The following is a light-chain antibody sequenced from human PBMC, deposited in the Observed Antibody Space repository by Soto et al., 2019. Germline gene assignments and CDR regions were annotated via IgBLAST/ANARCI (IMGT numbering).Light chain of an antibody. Sequence: QSFLTQPPSVSAAPGQKVTISCSGSGSNIGNNFVSWYQQFPGTAPKLLIYDNNKRPSGIPDRFSGSKSGTSATPGITGLQTGDEADYYCGTWDNSLSAYVFGAGTKVTVL. CDR2: DNN. J-gene: IGLJ1*01. CDR1: GSNIGNNF. CDR3: GTWDNSLSAYV. V-gene: IGLV1-51*01.